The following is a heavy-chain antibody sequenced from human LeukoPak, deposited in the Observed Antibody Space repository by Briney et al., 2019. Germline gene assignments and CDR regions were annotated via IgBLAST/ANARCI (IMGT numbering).Heavy chain of an antibody. CDR1: GFTFSSYS. CDR3: GRHRSGSGTYFIDH. D-gene: IGHD3-10*01. CDR2: MKKDGSET. V-gene: IGHV3-7*01. J-gene: IGHJ4*02. Sequence: TGGSLRLSCVVSGFTFSSYSMIWVRQAPGKGLQWVANMKKDGSETNYGDSVKGRFTISRDNAKKSLYLQMNSLRAEDTAVYYCGRHRSGSGTYFIDHWGQGTLVSVSS.